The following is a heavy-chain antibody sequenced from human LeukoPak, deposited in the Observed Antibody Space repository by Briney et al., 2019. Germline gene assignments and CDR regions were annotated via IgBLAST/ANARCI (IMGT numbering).Heavy chain of an antibody. V-gene: IGHV4-39*07. Sequence: SETLSLTCTVSGGSISSSSYYWSWIRQPPGKGLEWIGEVHLNGATNYNPSLESRVSMSIDTSKNQMSLKLTSVTAADTAIYYCTRESGAFSPFGFWGQGTLVTVSS. CDR1: GGSISSSSYY. CDR2: VHLNGAT. D-gene: IGHD1-26*01. CDR3: TRESGAFSPFGF. J-gene: IGHJ4*02.